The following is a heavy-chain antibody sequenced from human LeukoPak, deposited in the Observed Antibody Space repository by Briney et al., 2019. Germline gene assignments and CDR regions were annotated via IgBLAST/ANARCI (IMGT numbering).Heavy chain of an antibody. CDR1: GYTFTGYY. V-gene: IGHV1-2*02. CDR2: IKPNSGGT. Sequence: ASVKVSCKASGYTFTGYYMHWVRQAPGQGLEWMGWIKPNSGGTNYAQKFQGRVTMTRDTSTSTDYMELSRLRSDDTAVYYWARDRQRAGGSAFDIWGQGTMVTVSS. J-gene: IGHJ3*02. D-gene: IGHD3-16*01. CDR3: ARDRQRAGGSAFDI.